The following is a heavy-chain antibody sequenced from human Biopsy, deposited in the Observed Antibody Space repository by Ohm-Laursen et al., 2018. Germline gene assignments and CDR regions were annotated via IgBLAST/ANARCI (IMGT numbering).Heavy chain of an antibody. CDR3: ARDIMNRIAGLVARSDVFDV. CDR2: ISPNSGGT. Sequence: ASVKVSCNGSGYAVNDYFLHWLRQAPGQGPEWMGWISPNSGGTNYAQKFQGRVTMTTDTSTSTVHLELRRLISDDTAVYYCARDIMNRIAGLVARSDVFDVWGQGTLVTVSS. V-gene: IGHV1-2*02. CDR1: GYAVNDYF. J-gene: IGHJ3*01. D-gene: IGHD3-16*01.